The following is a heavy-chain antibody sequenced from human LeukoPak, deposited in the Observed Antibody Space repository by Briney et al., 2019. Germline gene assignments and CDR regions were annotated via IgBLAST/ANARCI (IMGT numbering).Heavy chain of an antibody. D-gene: IGHD3-22*01. V-gene: IGHV3-23*01. CDR2: ISGSGGST. CDR1: GFTFSSYA. Sequence: GGSLRLSCAASGFTFSSYAMSWVRQAPGEGLEWVSAISGSGGSTYYADSVKGRFTISRDNSKNTLYLQMNSLRAEDTAVYYCAKEIGNDSSGPYCDAFDIWGQGTMVTVSS. CDR3: AKEIGNDSSGPYCDAFDI. J-gene: IGHJ3*02.